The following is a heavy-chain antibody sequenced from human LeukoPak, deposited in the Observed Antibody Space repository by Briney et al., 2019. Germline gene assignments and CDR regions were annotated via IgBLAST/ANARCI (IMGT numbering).Heavy chain of an antibody. J-gene: IGHJ3*02. V-gene: IGHV3-23*01. CDR3: AKGRRYSSGWYDAFDI. CDR2: ISGSGGST. CDR1: GFTFSSYA. D-gene: IGHD6-19*01. Sequence: GGSLRLSCAASGFTFSSYAMSWVRQAPGKGLEWVSAISGSGGSTYYADSVKGRFTISRDNSKNTLYLQMNSLRAEDTAVYYCAKGRRYSSGWYDAFDIWGQGTMVTVSS.